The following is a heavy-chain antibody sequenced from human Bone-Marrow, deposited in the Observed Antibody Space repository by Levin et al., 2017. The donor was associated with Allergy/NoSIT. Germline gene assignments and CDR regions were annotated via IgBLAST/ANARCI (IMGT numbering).Heavy chain of an antibody. CDR2: IFYSGST. J-gene: IGHJ4*02. CDR1: DASISSYY. CDR3: ARGGASSKHFDY. V-gene: IGHV4-59*01. D-gene: IGHD2-21*01. Sequence: SETLSLTCTVSDASISSYYWSWIRQPPGKGLEWIGYIFYSGSTNYNPSLKSRVTISLDTSKNQFSLNLNSVAAADTAVYYCARGGASSKHFDYWGQGTLVTVSS.